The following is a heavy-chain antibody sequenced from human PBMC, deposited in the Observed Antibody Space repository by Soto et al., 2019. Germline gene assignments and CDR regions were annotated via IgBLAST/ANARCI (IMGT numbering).Heavy chain of an antibody. CDR2: ISYDGSNK. CDR3: GRDGANYYGSGENYYYGLDV. Sequence: QGQLVESGGGVVQPGRSLRLSCAASGFTFSSYPMHWVRQAPGKGLEWVAVISYDGSNKYYADSVKGRFTISRDNSKNTLYLQMNSLRAQGTVVYYGGRDGANYYGSGENYYYGLDVWGQGTTVTVSS. J-gene: IGHJ6*01. D-gene: IGHD3-10*01. V-gene: IGHV3-30-3*01. CDR1: GFTFSSYP.